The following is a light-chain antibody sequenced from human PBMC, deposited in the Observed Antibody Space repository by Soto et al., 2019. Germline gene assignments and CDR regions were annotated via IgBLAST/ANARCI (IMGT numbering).Light chain of an antibody. J-gene: IGKJ1*01. CDR2: KAS. CDR3: QHYNSYSWT. CDR1: QTISSW. Sequence: DIQLTQSPFTLSGSVGDRVALTGRASQTISSWLAWYQQKPGKAPKLLIYKASTLKSGVPSRFSGSGSGTEFTLTISSLQPDDFATYYCQHYNSYSWTFGQGTKVDIK. V-gene: IGKV1-5*03.